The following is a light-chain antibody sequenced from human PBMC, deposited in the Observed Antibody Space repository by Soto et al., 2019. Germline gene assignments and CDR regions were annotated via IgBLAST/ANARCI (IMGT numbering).Light chain of an antibody. J-gene: IGLJ1*01. CDR2: GVT. CDR3: SSYAGSNNLV. Sequence: QSALTQPPSASGSPGQSVTVSCTGTSSDVGGYNYVPWYQQHPGKAPKLMIYGVTKRPSGVPDRFSGSKSGNTASLTVSGLQAEDEADYYCSSYAGSNNLVFGTGTKVTVL. CDR1: SSDVGGYNY. V-gene: IGLV2-8*01.